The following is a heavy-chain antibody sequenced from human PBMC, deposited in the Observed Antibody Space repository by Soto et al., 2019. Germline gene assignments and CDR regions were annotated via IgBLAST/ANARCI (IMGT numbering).Heavy chain of an antibody. J-gene: IGHJ5*02. Sequence: PGGSLRLSCAASGIPFSGSAMHWVRQASGKGLEWVGRIRSKANSYATAYAASVKGRFTISRDDSKNTAYLQMNSLKTEDTAVYYCTRHAEQWLSWFDPWGQGTLVTSPQ. V-gene: IGHV3-73*01. CDR1: GIPFSGSA. CDR3: TRHAEQWLSWFDP. D-gene: IGHD6-19*01. CDR2: IRSKANSYAT.